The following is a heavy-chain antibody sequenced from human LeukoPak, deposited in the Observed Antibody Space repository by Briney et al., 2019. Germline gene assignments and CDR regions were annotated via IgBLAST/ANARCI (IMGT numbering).Heavy chain of an antibody. CDR2: IYHSGRT. D-gene: IGHD3-10*01. V-gene: IGHV4-38-2*02. Sequence: SETLSLTCTVSGYSISSGYYWGWVRQPPGKRLEWIGSIYHSGRTYYSPSLKSPVTISVDTSTNLFSLKLSSVTAADTAVYYCARDPKYYYGSGSYKGPYGMDVWGQGTTVTVSS. J-gene: IGHJ6*02. CDR3: ARDPKYYYGSGSYKGPYGMDV. CDR1: GYSISSGYY.